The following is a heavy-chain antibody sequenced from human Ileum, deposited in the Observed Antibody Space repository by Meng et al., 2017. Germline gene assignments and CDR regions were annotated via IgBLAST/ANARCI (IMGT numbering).Heavy chain of an antibody. J-gene: IGHJ4*02. Sequence: QVQLVQAGAEGKKPGAAVKDSGKASGYTFTSTNYGISWMRQAPGQGLEWMGWVSTYNDDTNHVQKFQDRVTMTTDTSTSTVYMELRSLRSDDTAVYYCARDQIGDYVWDYWGQGTLVTVSS. CDR1: GYTFTSTNYG. V-gene: IGHV1-18*01. D-gene: IGHD4-17*01. CDR2: VSTYNDDT. CDR3: ARDQIGDYVWDY.